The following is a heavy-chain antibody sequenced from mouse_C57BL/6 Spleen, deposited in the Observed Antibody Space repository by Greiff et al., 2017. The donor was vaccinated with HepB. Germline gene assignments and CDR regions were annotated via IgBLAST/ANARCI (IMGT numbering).Heavy chain of an antibody. CDR3: ALGQGYFDY. J-gene: IGHJ2*01. CDR1: GYTFTSYW. CDR2: IDPSDSYT. V-gene: IGHV1-59*01. Sequence: QVQLQQPGAELVRPGTSVKLSCKASGYTFTSYWMHWVKQRPGQGLEWIGVIDPSDSYTNYNQKFKGKATLTVDTSSSTAYMQLSSLTSEDSAVYYCALGQGYFDYWGQGTTLTVSS. D-gene: IGHD3-3*01.